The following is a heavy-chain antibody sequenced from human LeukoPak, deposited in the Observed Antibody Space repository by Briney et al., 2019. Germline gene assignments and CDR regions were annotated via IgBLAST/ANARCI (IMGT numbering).Heavy chain of an antibody. CDR1: GYSFTSYW. CDR3: ARHPPGYGSGSYYNPWFDY. D-gene: IGHD3-10*01. Sequence: GESLKISCKGSGYSFTSYWIGWVRQMPGKGLEWMGIIYPGDSDTRYSPPFQGQVTISADKSISTAYLQWSSLKASDTAMYYCARHPPGYGSGSYYNPWFDYWGQGTLVTVSS. CDR2: IYPGDSDT. J-gene: IGHJ4*02. V-gene: IGHV5-51*01.